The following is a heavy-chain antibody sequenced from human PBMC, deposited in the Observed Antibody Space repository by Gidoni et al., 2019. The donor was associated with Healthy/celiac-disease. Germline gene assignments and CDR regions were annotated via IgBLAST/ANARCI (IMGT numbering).Heavy chain of an antibody. V-gene: IGHV3-23*01. Sequence: EVQPLESGAGLVQPGGSLRLSCAASGLTFSSYAMSWVRQAPGKGLEWVSAISGSGGSTYYADSVKGRFTISRDNSKNTLYLQMNSLRAEDTAVYYCAKDLAGVVVADVVWGQGTTVTVSS. J-gene: IGHJ6*02. CDR2: ISGSGGST. CDR1: GLTFSSYA. D-gene: IGHD2-15*01. CDR3: AKDLAGVVVADVV.